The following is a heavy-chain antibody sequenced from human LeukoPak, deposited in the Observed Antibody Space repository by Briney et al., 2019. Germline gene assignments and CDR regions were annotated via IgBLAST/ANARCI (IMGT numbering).Heavy chain of an antibody. J-gene: IGHJ4*02. CDR1: GGSFSGYY. Sequence: SETLSLTCAVYGGSFSGYYWSWIRQPPGKGLEWIGEINHSGSTNYNPSLKSRVTISVDTSKNQFSLKLSSVTAADTAVYYCARGGIRVRVSWYPSQPRHFDYWGQGTLVTVSS. D-gene: IGHD6-13*01. CDR2: INHSGST. CDR3: ARGGIRVRVSWYPSQPRHFDY. V-gene: IGHV4-34*01.